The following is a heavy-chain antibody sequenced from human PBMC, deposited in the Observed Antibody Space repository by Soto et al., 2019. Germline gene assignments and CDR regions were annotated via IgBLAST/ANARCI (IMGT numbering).Heavy chain of an antibody. Sequence: PGGPLRLSCAAAGFTFSSYAMHWVRQAPGKGLEWVAVISYDGSNKYYADSVKGRFTISRDNSKNTLYLQMNSLRAEDTAVYYCARDSTRYGTRRVFDYWGQGTLVTVSS. D-gene: IGHD4-17*01. J-gene: IGHJ4*02. CDR3: ARDSTRYGTRRVFDY. CDR2: ISYDGSNK. V-gene: IGHV3-30-3*01. CDR1: GFTFSSYA.